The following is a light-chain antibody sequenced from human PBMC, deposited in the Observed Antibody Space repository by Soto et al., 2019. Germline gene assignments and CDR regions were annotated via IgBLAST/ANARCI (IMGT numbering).Light chain of an antibody. J-gene: IGLJ1*01. CDR1: SNDVGAYNY. CDR2: EVT. CDR3: SSYTSSSTHNYV. Sequence: QSALTQPASVSGSPGQSISISCTGTSNDVGAYNYVSWYQQHPDKAPKLMIFEVTYRPSGVSNRFSGSKSGNTASLTISGLQAEDEADYYCSSYTSSSTHNYVFGTGTQLTVL. V-gene: IGLV2-14*01.